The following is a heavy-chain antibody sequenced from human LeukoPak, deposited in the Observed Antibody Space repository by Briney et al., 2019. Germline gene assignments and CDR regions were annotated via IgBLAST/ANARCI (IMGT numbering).Heavy chain of an antibody. CDR1: GGSISSYY. V-gene: IGHV4-59*01. D-gene: IGHD3-22*01. CDR2: ISDSGNT. CDR3: ARNRFYLTGAYYFDP. Sequence: SETLSLTRTVSGGSISSYYWSWIRQPPGKGLEWIGYISDSGNTNYNPSLKSRVTFSIDTSKGQFYLNLRSVTAADTALYFCARNRFYLTGAYYFDPWGRGTQVTVSS. J-gene: IGHJ5*02.